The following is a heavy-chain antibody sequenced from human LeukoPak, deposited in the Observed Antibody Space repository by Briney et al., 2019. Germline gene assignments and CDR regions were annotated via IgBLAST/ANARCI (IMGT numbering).Heavy chain of an antibody. J-gene: IGHJ5*02. V-gene: IGHV3-15*01. CDR1: GFTFSNAW. Sequence: GGSLRLSCAASGFTFSNAWMSWVRQAPGKGLEWVGRIKSKTDGGTTDYAAPVKGRFTISRDDSKNTLYLQMNSLKTEDTAVYYCTTVPATVTTWNWFDPWGQGTLVTVSS. CDR3: TTVPATVTTWNWFDP. CDR2: IKSKTDGGTT. D-gene: IGHD4-17*01.